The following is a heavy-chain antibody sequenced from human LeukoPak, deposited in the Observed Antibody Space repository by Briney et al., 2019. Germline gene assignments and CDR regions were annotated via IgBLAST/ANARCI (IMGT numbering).Heavy chain of an antibody. CDR3: AGDAYSSGWSDRFDP. CDR1: GYTFTSYG. CDR2: ISAYNGNT. D-gene: IGHD6-19*01. V-gene: IGHV1-18*01. J-gene: IGHJ5*02. Sequence: ASVKVSCKASGYTFTSYGISWVRQAPGQGLEWMGWISAYNGNTNYAQKLQGRVTMTTDTSTSTAYMELRSLRSDDTAVYYCAGDAYSSGWSDRFDPWGQGTLVTVSS.